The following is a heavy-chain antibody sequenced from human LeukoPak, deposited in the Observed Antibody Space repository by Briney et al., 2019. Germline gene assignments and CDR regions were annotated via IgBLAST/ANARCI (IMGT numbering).Heavy chain of an antibody. V-gene: IGHV1-46*01. CDR2: INPSGGGT. Sequence: ASVKVSCKASGYTFTNYYMQWVRQAPGQGLEWMGIINPSGGGTSYAQNFQGRVTMTRDTSTSTVYMAPSSLTSEDTAVYYCARWIVGDTTSDYWGQGTLVTVSS. CDR1: GYTFTNYY. CDR3: ARWIVGDTTSDY. J-gene: IGHJ4*02. D-gene: IGHD1-26*01.